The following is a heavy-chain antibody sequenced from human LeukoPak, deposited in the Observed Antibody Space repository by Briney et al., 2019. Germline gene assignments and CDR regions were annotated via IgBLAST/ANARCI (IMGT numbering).Heavy chain of an antibody. J-gene: IGHJ6*02. CDR1: GFTFSDYA. CDR3: AREMATITYYYYGMDV. D-gene: IGHD5-24*01. V-gene: IGHV3-30*14. CDR2: ISKDGSDK. Sequence: GRSLRLSCAASGFTFSDYAMHWVRLAPGKGLEWVAVISKDGSDKYYPGSVKGRFTISRDNSKNTLDLQMTGLRAEDTAVYYCAREMATITYYYYGMDVWGQGTTVTVSS.